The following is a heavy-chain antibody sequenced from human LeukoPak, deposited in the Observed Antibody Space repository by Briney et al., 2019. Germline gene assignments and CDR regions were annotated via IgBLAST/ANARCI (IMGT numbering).Heavy chain of an antibody. D-gene: IGHD6-19*01. CDR3: ARGYQGLYYFDY. J-gene: IGHJ4*02. CDR2: ISSSSSYI. CDR1: GFTFSDYY. V-gene: IGHV3-11*06. Sequence: GGSLRLSCAASGFTFSDYYMSWIRQAPGKGLEWVSSISSSSSYIYYADSVKGRFTISRDNAKNSLYLQMNSLRAEDTAVYYCARGYQGLYYFDYWGQGTLVTVSS.